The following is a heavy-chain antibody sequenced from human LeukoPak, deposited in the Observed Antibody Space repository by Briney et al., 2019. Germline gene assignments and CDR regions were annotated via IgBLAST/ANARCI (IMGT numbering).Heavy chain of an antibody. CDR1: GFTFSDYY. CDR3: ARVRDGYNPAFDY. CDR2: ISSSGSTI. V-gene: IGHV3-11*04. Sequence: PGGTLRLSCAASGFTFSDYYMSWIRQAPGKGLEWVSYISSSGSTIYYADSVKGRFTISRDNAKNSLYLQMNSLRAEDTAVYYCARVRDGYNPAFDYWGQGTLVTVSS. J-gene: IGHJ4*02. D-gene: IGHD5-24*01.